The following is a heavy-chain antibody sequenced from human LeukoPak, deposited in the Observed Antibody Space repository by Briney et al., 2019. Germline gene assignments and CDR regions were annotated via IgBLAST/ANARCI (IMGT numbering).Heavy chain of an antibody. J-gene: IGHJ4*02. CDR1: GYTFTTYW. Sequence: EESLKISCKASGYTFTTYWIGWVRQMPGKGLEWMGIIYPGDSDTRYSPSFQGQVTISADKSISTAYLLWSSLKASDVAMYYCARTGYSSGWYGGFDYWGQGTLVTVSS. D-gene: IGHD6-19*01. CDR2: IYPGDSDT. V-gene: IGHV5-51*01. CDR3: ARTGYSSGWYGGFDY.